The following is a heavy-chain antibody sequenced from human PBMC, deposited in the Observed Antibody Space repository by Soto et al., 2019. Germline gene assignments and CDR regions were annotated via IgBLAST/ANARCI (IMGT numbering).Heavy chain of an antibody. CDR3: ARAHYDILTGYYGAPLAY. J-gene: IGHJ4*02. Sequence: QVQLVQSGAEVKKPGASVKVSCKASGYTFTSYGISWVRQAPGQGLEWMGWVSAYNGITNYAQKPQGRDTMNTDTSTSTDYMALRCLRSDDTAVYYCARAHYDILTGYYGAPLAYWGQGTLVTVSS. D-gene: IGHD3-9*01. CDR2: VSAYNGIT. V-gene: IGHV1-18*01. CDR1: GYTFTSYG.